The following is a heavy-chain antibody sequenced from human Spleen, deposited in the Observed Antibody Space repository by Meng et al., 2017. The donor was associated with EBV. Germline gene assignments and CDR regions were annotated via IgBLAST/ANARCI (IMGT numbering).Heavy chain of an antibody. D-gene: IGHD3/OR15-3a*01. V-gene: IGHV1-18*01. CDR1: VYIFINVV. Sequence: VQSGVEVKKPAPSMKVSRKTSVYIFINVVINWVRQAPGQGLEWMGLISPYNGNTNYAQKLQGRVIMTTDTSTTTAYMELTSLRSDDTAVYYCARRKSADYNWFDPWGQGTLVTVSS. CDR2: ISPYNGNT. J-gene: IGHJ5*02. CDR3: ARRKSADYNWFDP.